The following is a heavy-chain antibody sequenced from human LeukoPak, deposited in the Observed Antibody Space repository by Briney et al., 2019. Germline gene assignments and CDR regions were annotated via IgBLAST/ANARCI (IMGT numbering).Heavy chain of an antibody. Sequence: SETLSLTCTVSGGSISSYYWSWIRQPAGKGLEWIGRIYTSGSTNYKPSLKSRVTMSVDTSKNQFSLKLSSVTAADTAVYYCARDRARYCSGGSCYMLDYWGQGTLVTVSS. CDR2: IYTSGST. D-gene: IGHD2-15*01. CDR3: ARDRARYCSGGSCYMLDY. J-gene: IGHJ4*02. V-gene: IGHV4-4*07. CDR1: GGSISSYY.